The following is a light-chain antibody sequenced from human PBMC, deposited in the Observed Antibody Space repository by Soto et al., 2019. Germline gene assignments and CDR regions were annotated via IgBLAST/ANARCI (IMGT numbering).Light chain of an antibody. CDR3: SSYAGSNIWV. CDR2: EVS. J-gene: IGLJ3*02. CDR1: SSDVGRYSY. Sequence: QSALTQPRSVSGSPGQSVSISCTGTSSDVGRYSYVSWYQQHPGKAPKLMIYEVSKRPSGVPDRFSGSKSGNTASLTVSGLQAEDEADYYCSSYAGSNIWVFGGGTKLTVL. V-gene: IGLV2-11*01.